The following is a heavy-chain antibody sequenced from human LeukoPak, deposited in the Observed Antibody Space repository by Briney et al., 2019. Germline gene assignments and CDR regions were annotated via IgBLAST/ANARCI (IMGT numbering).Heavy chain of an antibody. J-gene: IGHJ4*02. D-gene: IGHD3-22*01. CDR3: AKDRLPYYYDSSGYLFGY. Sequence: GGXXRLSCAASGFTFSSYAMSWVRQAPGKGLEWVAFIRFDGSNKYYADSVKGLFTISRDNSKNTLYLQMNSLRAEDTAVYYCAKDRLPYYYDSSGYLFGYWGQGTLVTVSS. CDR1: GFTFSSYA. CDR2: IRFDGSNK. V-gene: IGHV3-30*02.